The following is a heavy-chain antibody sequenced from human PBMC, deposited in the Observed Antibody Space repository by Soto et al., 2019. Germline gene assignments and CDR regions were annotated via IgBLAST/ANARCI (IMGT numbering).Heavy chain of an antibody. J-gene: IGHJ6*02. D-gene: IGHD5-18*01. CDR1: GFTFSSYG. Sequence: GGSLRLSCAASGFTFSSYGMHWVRQAPGKGLEWVAVISYDGSNKYYADSVKGRFTISRDNSKNTLYLQMNSLRAEDTAVYYCAKAQRGYSYYYGMDVWGQGTTVTVSS. CDR3: AKAQRGYSYYYGMDV. V-gene: IGHV3-30*18. CDR2: ISYDGSNK.